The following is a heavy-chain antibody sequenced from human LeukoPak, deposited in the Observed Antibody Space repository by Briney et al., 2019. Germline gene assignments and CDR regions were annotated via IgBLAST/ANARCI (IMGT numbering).Heavy chain of an antibody. CDR1: GFTFSNYA. V-gene: IGHV3-23*01. D-gene: IGHD1-26*01. Sequence: AGGSLRLSCAASGFTFSNYAMTWVRQAPGKGLEWVSAISGSGGSTYYADSVKGRFTISRDNSENTLDLHMHSLRAEDTAVYYCAAKGNGYTGIYLFAHWGQGTLVTASS. CDR2: ISGSGGST. J-gene: IGHJ4*02. CDR3: AAKGNGYTGIYLFAH.